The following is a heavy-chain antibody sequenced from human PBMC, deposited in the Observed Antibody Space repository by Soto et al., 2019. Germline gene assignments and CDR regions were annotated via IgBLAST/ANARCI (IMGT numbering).Heavy chain of an antibody. V-gene: IGHV1-3*01. D-gene: IGHD2-2*01. Sequence: GASVKVSCKASGYTFTSYAMHWVRQAPGQRLEWMGWINAGNGNTKYSQKFQGRVTITRDTSASTAYMELSSLRSEDTAVYYCARGRIVVVPAAGRHNWFDPWGQGTLVTVSS. CDR3: ARGRIVVVPAAGRHNWFDP. CDR1: GYTFTSYA. CDR2: INAGNGNT. J-gene: IGHJ5*02.